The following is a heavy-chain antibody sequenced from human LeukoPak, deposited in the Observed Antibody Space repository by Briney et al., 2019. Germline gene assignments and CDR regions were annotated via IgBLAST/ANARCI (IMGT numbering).Heavy chain of an antibody. CDR3: ARRCFYDFWRRFYYYYYMDV. CDR2: INHSGST. J-gene: IGHJ6*03. V-gene: IGHV4-34*01. CDR1: GGSFSGYY. Sequence: PSETLSLTCAVYGGSFSGYYWSWIRQPPGKGLEWIGEINHSGSTNYNPSLKSRVTISVDTSKNQFSLKLSSVTAADTAVYYCARRCFYDFWRRFYYYYYMDVWGKGTTVTVSS. D-gene: IGHD3-3*01.